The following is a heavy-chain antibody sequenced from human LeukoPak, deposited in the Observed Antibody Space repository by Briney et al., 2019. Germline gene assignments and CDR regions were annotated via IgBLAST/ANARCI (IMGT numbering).Heavy chain of an antibody. D-gene: IGHD6-19*01. Sequence: GRSLRLSCAASGFTFSTYAMHWVRPAPGKGLEWVALASYDGNNKYYADFVKGRFIVSRDNSNNTFFLQMNSLRTEDTAVYYCARAALSSGWKAGINYWGQGALVTVSS. CDR1: GFTFSTYA. CDR2: ASYDGNNK. J-gene: IGHJ4*02. V-gene: IGHV3-30*04. CDR3: ARAALSSGWKAGINY.